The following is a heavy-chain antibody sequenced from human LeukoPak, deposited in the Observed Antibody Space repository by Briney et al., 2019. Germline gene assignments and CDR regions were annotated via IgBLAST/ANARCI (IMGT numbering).Heavy chain of an antibody. CDR3: ARDVPDYYGSGYYGMDV. J-gene: IGHJ6*02. Sequence: QPGGSLRLSCAASGFTFSSYAMSWVRQAPGKGLEWVSAISGSGGSTYYADSVKGRFTISRDNAKNSLYLQMNSLRDEDTAVYYCARDVPDYYGSGYYGMDVWGQGTTVTVSS. V-gene: IGHV3-23*01. CDR1: GFTFSSYA. CDR2: ISGSGGST. D-gene: IGHD3-10*01.